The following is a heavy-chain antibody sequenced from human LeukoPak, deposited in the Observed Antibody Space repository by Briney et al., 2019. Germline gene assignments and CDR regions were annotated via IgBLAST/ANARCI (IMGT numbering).Heavy chain of an antibody. CDR2: IYTSGST. V-gene: IGHV4-61*02. D-gene: IGHD3-10*01. Sequence: SETLSLTCSVSGGSITSGSYYWSWIRQPAGKGLEWIGRIYTSGSTNYNPSLKSRVTISVDTSKNQFSLKLSSVTAADTAVYYCARAISGSFFLTYYYYYYMDVWGKGTTVTISS. J-gene: IGHJ6*03. CDR3: ARAISGSFFLTYYYYYYMDV. CDR1: GGSITSGSYY.